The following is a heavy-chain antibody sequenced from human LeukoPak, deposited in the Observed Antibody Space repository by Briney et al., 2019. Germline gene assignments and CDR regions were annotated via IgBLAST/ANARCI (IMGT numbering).Heavy chain of an antibody. CDR3: ARDLIVGATAFDY. V-gene: IGHV3-30*04. D-gene: IGHD1-26*01. J-gene: IGHJ4*02. Sequence: GGSLRLSCAVSGFTFSEYTIHWVRQAPGKGLEWVAVISYDGSNKYYADSVKGRFTISRDNSKNTLYLQMNSLRAEDTAVYYCARDLIVGATAFDYWGQGTLVTVSS. CDR2: ISYDGSNK. CDR1: GFTFSEYT.